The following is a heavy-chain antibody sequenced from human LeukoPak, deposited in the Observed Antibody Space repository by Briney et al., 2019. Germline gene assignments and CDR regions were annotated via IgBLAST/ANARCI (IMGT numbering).Heavy chain of an antibody. Sequence: GGSLRLSGAASGFTFSSYTMSWVRQAPGKGLEWISVISATGFTTHHTDSVKGRFTISRDNAKNSLYLQMNNLRPEDTAAYYCARGDGYNSATDDYWGQGTLVTVSS. D-gene: IGHD5-24*01. CDR1: GFTFSSYT. J-gene: IGHJ4*02. CDR3: ARGDGYNSATDDY. V-gene: IGHV3-23*01. CDR2: ISATGFTT.